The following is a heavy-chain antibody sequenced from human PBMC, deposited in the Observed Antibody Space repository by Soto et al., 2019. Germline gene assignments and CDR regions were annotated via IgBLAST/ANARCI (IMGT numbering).Heavy chain of an antibody. D-gene: IGHD4-17*01. CDR1: GYTFTSYG. V-gene: IGHV1-18*01. CDR2: ISAYNGNT. J-gene: IGHJ3*02. CDR3: ARKKMTTVTTLAFDI. Sequence: QVQLVQSGAEVKKPGASVKISCKASGYTFTSYGISWVRQAPGQGLEWMGWISAYNGNTNYAQKLQGRVTMTTDTSTSTAYMELMSLRSDDTAVYYCARKKMTTVTTLAFDIWGQGTMVTVSS.